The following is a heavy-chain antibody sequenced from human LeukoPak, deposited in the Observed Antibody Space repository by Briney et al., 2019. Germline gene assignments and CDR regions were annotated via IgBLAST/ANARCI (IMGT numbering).Heavy chain of an antibody. J-gene: IGHJ4*02. V-gene: IGHV3-48*03. CDR1: GFTFSSYE. Sequence: GGSLRLSCAASGFTFSSYEMNWVRQAPGKGLEWVSYISSSGSTIYYADSVKGRFTISRDNAKNSLYLQMNSLRAEDTAVYYCARDPSGAYIDYWGQGTLVTVSS. D-gene: IGHD3-10*01. CDR3: ARDPSGAYIDY. CDR2: ISSSGSTI.